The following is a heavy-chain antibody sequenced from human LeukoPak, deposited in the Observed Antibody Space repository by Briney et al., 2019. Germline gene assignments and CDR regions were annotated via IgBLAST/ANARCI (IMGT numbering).Heavy chain of an antibody. Sequence: SETLSLTCAVYGGSFSGYYRSWIRQPPGKGLEWIGEINHSGSTNYNPSLKSRVTISVDTSKNQFSLKLSSVTAADTAVYYCAREVYSSGWYGTSDYWGQGTLVTVSS. V-gene: IGHV4-34*01. CDR2: INHSGST. D-gene: IGHD6-13*01. CDR3: AREVYSSGWYGTSDY. J-gene: IGHJ4*02. CDR1: GGSFSGYY.